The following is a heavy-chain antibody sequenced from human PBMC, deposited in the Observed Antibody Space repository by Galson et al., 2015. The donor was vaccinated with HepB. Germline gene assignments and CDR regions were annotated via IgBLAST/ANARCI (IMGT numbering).Heavy chain of an antibody. CDR3: ARDRTYCGSPSCSRIGSDH. J-gene: IGHJ5*02. Sequence: SLRLSCATSGFTFTKYGMHWVRQAPGQGLEWVALIWSDGSDKNYAESVKGRFTMSRDTSKSTVSLEMSSLRAEDTAVYYCARDRTYCGSPSCSRIGSDHWGQGTLVTVSS. CDR2: IWSDGSDK. D-gene: IGHD2-2*01. V-gene: IGHV3-33*01. CDR1: GFTFTKYG.